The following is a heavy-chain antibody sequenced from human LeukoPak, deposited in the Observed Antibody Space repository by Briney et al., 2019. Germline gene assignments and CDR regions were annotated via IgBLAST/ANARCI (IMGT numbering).Heavy chain of an antibody. Sequence: PSETLSLTCTFSGSSISTSYWSWIRQPPGKGLEWIANIYYSGYTNYNPSLKSRVTISIDTSKNQFSLKLSSVTAADTAVYYCARARSDSGRFDSWGQGTLVTVSS. CDR2: IYYSGYT. V-gene: IGHV4-59*01. CDR3: ARARSDSGRFDS. D-gene: IGHD1-26*01. J-gene: IGHJ4*02. CDR1: GSSISTSY.